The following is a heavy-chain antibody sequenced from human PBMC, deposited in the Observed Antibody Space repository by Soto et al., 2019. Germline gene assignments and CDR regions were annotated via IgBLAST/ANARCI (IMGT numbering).Heavy chain of an antibody. CDR1: GGTFSSYT. D-gene: IGHD1-26*01. CDR2: IIPILGIA. Sequence: SVKVSCKASGGTFSSYTISWVRQAPGQGLEWMGRIIPILGIANYAQKFQGRVTITADKSTSTAYMELSSLRSEDTAVYYCARDSSGSYYSGAATADYWGQGTLVTVSS. CDR3: ARDSSGSYYSGAATADY. V-gene: IGHV1-69*04. J-gene: IGHJ4*02.